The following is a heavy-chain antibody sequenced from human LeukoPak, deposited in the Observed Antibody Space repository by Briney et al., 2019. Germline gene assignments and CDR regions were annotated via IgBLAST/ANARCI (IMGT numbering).Heavy chain of an antibody. CDR1: GYIFSDHY. J-gene: IGHJ4*02. CDR3: TRWRSGVSD. Sequence: PGGSLRLSCAVSGYIFSDHYIDWVRQAPGKGLEWVGHTKNKAENFATEYAASVIGRFTISRDDSTNSVFLQMNSLKTDDTAVYYCTRWRSGVSDWGQGTLVAVSS. CDR2: TKNKAENFAT. D-gene: IGHD3-3*01. V-gene: IGHV3-72*01.